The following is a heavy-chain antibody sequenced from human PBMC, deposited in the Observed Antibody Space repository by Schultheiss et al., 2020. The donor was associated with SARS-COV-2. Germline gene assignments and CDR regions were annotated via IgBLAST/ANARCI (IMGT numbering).Heavy chain of an antibody. CDR3: ARGYCSSTSCYHDYYYYYMDV. V-gene: IGHV4-38-2*02. CDR2: IYHSGST. D-gene: IGHD2-2*01. CDR1: GGSISSGYY. J-gene: IGHJ6*03. Sequence: SETLSLTCTVSGGSISSGYYWGWIRQPPGKGLEWIGSIYHSGSTYYNPSLKSRVAISVDTSKNQFSLKLSSVTAADTAVYYCARGYCSSTSCYHDYYYYYMDVWGKGTTVTVSS.